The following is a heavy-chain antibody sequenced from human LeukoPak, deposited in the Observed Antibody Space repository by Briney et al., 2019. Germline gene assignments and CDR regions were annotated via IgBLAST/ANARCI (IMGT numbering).Heavy chain of an antibody. D-gene: IGHD3-10*01. CDR2: IIPTLGIT. CDR3: ASVGSANVDF. Sequence: SVKVSCKASGGTFSSYATSWVRQAPGQGLEWMGRIIPTLGITNYAQKFQGRVTITADKSTSTAYMELNSLRSEDMAVYYCASVGSANVDFWGQGTLVTVSS. V-gene: IGHV1-69*04. CDR1: GGTFSSYA. J-gene: IGHJ4*02.